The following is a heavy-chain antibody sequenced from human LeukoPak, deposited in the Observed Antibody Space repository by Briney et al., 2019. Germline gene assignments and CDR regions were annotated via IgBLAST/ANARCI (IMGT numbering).Heavy chain of an antibody. CDR1: GYLFKYNY. V-gene: IGHV1-46*02. J-gene: IGHJ5*02. CDR2: INPSGDST. CDR3: ARDPLRFGELFGNWFDP. Sequence: ASVKVSCKASGYLFKYNYIHWVRQAPGQGLEWMGMINPSGDSTTYAQQFQGRLTMSSDTSTSTAYMELRSLRSDDTAVYYCARDPLRFGELFGNWFDPWGQGTLVTVSS. D-gene: IGHD3-10*01.